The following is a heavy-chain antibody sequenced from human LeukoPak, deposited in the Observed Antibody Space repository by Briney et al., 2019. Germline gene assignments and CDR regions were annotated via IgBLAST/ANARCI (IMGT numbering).Heavy chain of an antibody. V-gene: IGHV5-51*01. J-gene: IGHJ4*02. CDR1: GYSFTSYW. Sequence: GESLKISCKGSGYSFTSYWIGWVRQMPGKGLEWMGFNYPGDSDTGYSPSFQGQVTISADRSISTAYLQWNCLKASDTAMYYCARPRGYCSSGSCYSIDYWGQGTLVTVSS. CDR2: NYPGDSDT. CDR3: ARPRGYCSSGSCYSIDY. D-gene: IGHD2-15*01.